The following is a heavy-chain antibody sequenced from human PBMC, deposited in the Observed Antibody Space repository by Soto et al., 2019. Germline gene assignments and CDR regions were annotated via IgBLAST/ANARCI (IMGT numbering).Heavy chain of an antibody. CDR1: GFTFSNYW. Sequence: VQLVESGGGLVQPGGSLRLSCAASGFTFSNYWMHWVRQAPGKGLVCVSRINSDGSTTGNADSVKGRFTISRDNAKNTLYLQMNILRAEDTAVYYCVRGSVYNWRGDYWGQGTLVTVSS. D-gene: IGHD1-20*01. CDR3: VRGSVYNWRGDY. V-gene: IGHV3-74*01. J-gene: IGHJ4*02. CDR2: INSDGSTT.